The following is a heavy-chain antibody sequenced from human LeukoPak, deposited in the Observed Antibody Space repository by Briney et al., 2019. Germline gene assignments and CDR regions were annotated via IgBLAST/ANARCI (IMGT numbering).Heavy chain of an antibody. CDR2: IYYSGST. Sequence: PSEALSPTCTVYVGSISSYHWSCIRQPPGRGQEWNGYIYYSGSTNSNPPLKSRVIISVATSKNQLSLKRSLVTAAATAVYYVATRTHCYGSEGYFDFHYWGKGTLVPFST. CDR3: ATRTHCYGSEGYFDFHY. D-gene: IGHD3-10*01. J-gene: IGHJ4*02. V-gene: IGHV4-59*08. CDR1: VGSISSYH.